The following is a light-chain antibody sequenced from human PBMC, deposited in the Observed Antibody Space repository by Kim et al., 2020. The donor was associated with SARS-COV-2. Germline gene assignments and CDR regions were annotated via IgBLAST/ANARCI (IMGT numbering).Light chain of an antibody. J-gene: IGKJ5*01. CDR2: DAS. V-gene: IGKV3-11*01. CDR3: QQRSNWPPIT. CDR1: QSVSSY. Sequence: SPGEKAPLSCRASQSVSSYLAWYQQTPGQPPRLLIYDASNRATGIPARFSGSGSGTDFTLTISSLEPEDFAVYYCQQRSNWPPITFGQGTRLEIK.